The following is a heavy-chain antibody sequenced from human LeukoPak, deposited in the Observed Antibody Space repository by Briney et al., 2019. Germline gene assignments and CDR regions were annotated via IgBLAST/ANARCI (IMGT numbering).Heavy chain of an antibody. V-gene: IGHV3-48*01. Sequence: PGGSLRLSCAASGFTFSSYSMNWVRQAPGKGLEWVSYISSSSSTIYYADSVKGRFTISRDNAKNSLYLQMNSLRAEDTAVYYCARDGVRGVYYYMDVWGKGTTVTVSS. D-gene: IGHD3-10*01. CDR3: ARDGVRGVYYYMDV. CDR2: ISSSSSTI. J-gene: IGHJ6*03. CDR1: GFTFSSYS.